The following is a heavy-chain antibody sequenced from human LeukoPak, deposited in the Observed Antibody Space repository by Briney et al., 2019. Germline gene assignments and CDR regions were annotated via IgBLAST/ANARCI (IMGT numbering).Heavy chain of an antibody. J-gene: IGHJ3*02. CDR3: ARDGDAFDI. CDR1: GGPFTGFA. V-gene: IGHV1-69*13. CDR2: IIPIFGTA. Sequence: SVKVSCKVFGGPFTGFAISWVGRPPGQGLEWMGGIIPIFGTANYAQKFQGRVTITADESTSTAYMELSSLRSEDTAVYYCARDGDAFDIWGQGTMVTVSS.